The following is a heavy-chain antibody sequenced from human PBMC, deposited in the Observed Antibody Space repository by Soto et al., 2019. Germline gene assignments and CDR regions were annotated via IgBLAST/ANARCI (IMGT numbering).Heavy chain of an antibody. CDR2: IYYSGST. CDR1: GGSISSYY. D-gene: IGHD3-3*01. CDR3: ARVPQYYDFWSGGGYYYYMDV. J-gene: IGHJ6*03. V-gene: IGHV4-59*01. Sequence: QVQLQESGPGLVKPSETLSLTCTVSGGSISSYYWSWIRQPPGKGLEWIGYIYYSGSTNYNPSLKSRVTISVDTCKNQFSLKLSSVTAADTAVYYCARVPQYYDFWSGGGYYYYMDVWGKGTTVTVSS.